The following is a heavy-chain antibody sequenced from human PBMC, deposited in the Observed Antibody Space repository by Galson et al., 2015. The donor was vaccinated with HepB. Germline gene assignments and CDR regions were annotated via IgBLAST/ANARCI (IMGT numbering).Heavy chain of an antibody. CDR2: IDPSDSYT. CDR1: GYSFTTYW. V-gene: IGHV5-10-1*01. Sequence: QSGAEVKKPGESLRISCKGSGYSFTTYWISWVRQMPGKGLEWMGRIDPSDSYTNYSPSFQGHVTISADKSISTAYLQWSSLKASDTAMYYCASRQYYYGSGTDYNVSDYWGQGTLVTVSS. D-gene: IGHD3-10*01. J-gene: IGHJ4*02. CDR3: ASRQYYYGSGTDYNVSDY.